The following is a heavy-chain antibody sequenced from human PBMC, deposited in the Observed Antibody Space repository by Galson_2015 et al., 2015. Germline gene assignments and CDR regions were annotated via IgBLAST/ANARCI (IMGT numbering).Heavy chain of an antibody. CDR3: AKSLSSGSYWGGLDY. Sequence: SLRLSCAASGFTFSTYAVTWVRQAPGKGLEWVSTISGRGDGTFYADSVKGRFTISRDNSGNTVFLQMNSLRVDDTAVYYCAKSLSSGSYWGGLDYWGQGTLVTVSS. J-gene: IGHJ4*02. CDR1: GFTFSTYA. CDR2: ISGRGDGT. V-gene: IGHV3-23*01. D-gene: IGHD3-22*01.